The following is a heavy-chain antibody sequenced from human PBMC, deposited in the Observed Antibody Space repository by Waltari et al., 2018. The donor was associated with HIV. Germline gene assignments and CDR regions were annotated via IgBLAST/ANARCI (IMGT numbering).Heavy chain of an antibody. Sequence: QVQLQESGPGLVKPSETLSLTCAVSGYSISSGYYWGWIRQPPGKGLEWIGSIYQSGSTKYNPYLKSRVTISGDTSKIQFSRKLSSVTAADTAVYYCARVYGYSGSYPGAPDDYWGQGTLVTVSS. D-gene: IGHD1-26*01. V-gene: IGHV4-38-2*01. CDR1: GYSISSGYY. CDR2: IYQSGST. J-gene: IGHJ4*02. CDR3: ARVYGYSGSYPGAPDDY.